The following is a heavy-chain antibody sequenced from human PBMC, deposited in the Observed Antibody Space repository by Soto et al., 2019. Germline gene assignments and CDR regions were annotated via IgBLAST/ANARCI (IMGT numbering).Heavy chain of an antibody. Sequence: QLLESGGGLVQPGGSLRLSCAASGFTFKYFAMSWVRQAPGKGLEWVSGISGNGTGSTTHYADSVTGRFTIARDNSNNTLYLQMNSLRGDDTAVYYYAKGSTLALGIIDCWGQGALLTVSS. J-gene: IGHJ4*02. CDR2: ISGNGTGSTT. CDR3: AKGSTLALGIIDC. CDR1: GFTFKYFA. D-gene: IGHD7-27*01. V-gene: IGHV3-23*01.